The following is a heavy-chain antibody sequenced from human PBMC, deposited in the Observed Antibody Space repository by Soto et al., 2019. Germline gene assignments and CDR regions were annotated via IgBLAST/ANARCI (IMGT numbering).Heavy chain of an antibody. D-gene: IGHD3-10*01. J-gene: IGHJ6*03. CDR3: AIKRLRQYYYCMDV. CDR1: GKSFANYW. V-gene: IGHV5-51*01. CDR2: IYPGGSDT. Sequence: PXEFLKMCCPSAGKSFANYWIALVRQVRGKGLEWVGVIYPGGSDTRYSPSLRGQVTISADKTISHVYHQWSSLKAANTAKYYAAIKRLRQYYYCMDVWGQGTTVTVSS.